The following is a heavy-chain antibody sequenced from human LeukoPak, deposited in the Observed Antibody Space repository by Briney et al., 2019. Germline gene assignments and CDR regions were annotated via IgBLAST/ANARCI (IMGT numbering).Heavy chain of an antibody. CDR3: ARGTHYYDSSGYYSGGLGY. J-gene: IGHJ4*02. Sequence: GGSLRLSCAASGLAFSNYAMHWVRQAPGKGLECVAVISNDGSDKYYADSVEGRFTISRDNSEKTLDLQMNGLKAEDTAVYYCARGTHYYDSSGYYSGGLGYWGRGTLVTVSS. D-gene: IGHD3-22*01. CDR1: GLAFSNYA. V-gene: IGHV3-30*04. CDR2: ISNDGSDK.